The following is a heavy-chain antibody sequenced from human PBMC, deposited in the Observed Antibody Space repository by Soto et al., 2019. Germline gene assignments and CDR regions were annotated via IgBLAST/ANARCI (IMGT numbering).Heavy chain of an antibody. D-gene: IGHD1-1*01. CDR3: TKLRTITTGASDC. Sequence: EEQLLESGGGLVQPGGSLRLSCAASGFTFSNYAMSWVRQAPGKGLEGVSAMSGGGGSPSYADSVKGRFTISRDNSKNTLYLEMNSRRAEDTAVYYCTKLRTITTGASDCWGQGTLVTVSS. J-gene: IGHJ4*02. CDR2: MSGGGGSP. CDR1: GFTFSNYA. V-gene: IGHV3-23*01.